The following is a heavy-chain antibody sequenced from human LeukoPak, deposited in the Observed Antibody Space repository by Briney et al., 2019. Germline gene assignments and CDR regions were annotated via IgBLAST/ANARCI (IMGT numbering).Heavy chain of an antibody. D-gene: IGHD1-26*01. CDR2: IGTAGDT. CDR3: TRAVGATNLGFDY. V-gene: IGHV3-13*01. CDR1: GFTLSSYD. Sequence: GGSLRLSCAASGFTLSSYDMHWVRQATGKGLEWVSAIGTAGDTYYADSVKGRSTISRENAKNSLFLQVNSLRVGDTAVYYCTRAVGATNLGFDYWGQGTLVTVSS. J-gene: IGHJ4*02.